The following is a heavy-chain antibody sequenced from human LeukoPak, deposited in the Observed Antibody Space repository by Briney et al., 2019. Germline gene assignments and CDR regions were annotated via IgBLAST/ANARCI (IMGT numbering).Heavy chain of an antibody. J-gene: IGHJ6*02. CDR2: ISAYNGNT. Sequence: ASVKVSCKASGYTFTSYGISWVRQAPGQGLEWMGWISAYNGNTNYAQKLQGRVTMTTDTSTSTAYMELRSLRSDDTAVYYCARAGYDFWSGYHYGMDVWGRGTTVTVSS. CDR1: GYTFTSYG. D-gene: IGHD3-3*01. CDR3: ARAGYDFWSGYHYGMDV. V-gene: IGHV1-18*01.